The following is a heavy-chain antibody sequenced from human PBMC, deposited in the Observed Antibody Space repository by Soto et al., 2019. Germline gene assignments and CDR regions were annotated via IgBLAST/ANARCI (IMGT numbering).Heavy chain of an antibody. CDR1: GGSISNSY. CDR3: ARHSPPFFYGSGPWDV. Sequence: QVQLQESGPGLVRPSETLSLTCTVSGGSISNSYWSWIRQSPGKGLEWIGYIYSSGSTNYYPTLKSRVTISVDTSKNQFSLKLSSLTAADTAVYYCARHSPPFFYGSGPWDVWGQGTTVTVSS. J-gene: IGHJ6*02. V-gene: IGHV4-59*08. CDR2: IYSSGST. D-gene: IGHD3-10*01.